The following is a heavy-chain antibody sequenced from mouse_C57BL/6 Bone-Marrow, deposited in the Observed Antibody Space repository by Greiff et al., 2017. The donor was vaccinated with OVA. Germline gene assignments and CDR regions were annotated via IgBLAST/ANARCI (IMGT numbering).Heavy chain of an antibody. CDR3: ARHYYGSSPFDY. CDR1: GIDFSRYW. D-gene: IGHD1-1*01. V-gene: IGHV4-1*01. J-gene: IGHJ2*01. CDR2: INPDSSTI. Sequence: AAEGIDFSRYWMSWVRRAPGQGLEWIGEINPDSSTINYAPSLKDKFIISRDNAKNTLYLQMSKVRSEDTALYYCARHYYGSSPFDYWGQGTTLTVSS.